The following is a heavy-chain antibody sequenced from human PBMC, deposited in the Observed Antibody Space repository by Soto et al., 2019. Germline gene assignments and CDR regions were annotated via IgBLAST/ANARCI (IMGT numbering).Heavy chain of an antibody. Sequence: EVQLLESGGGLVQPGGSLRLSCAASGFTFSSYAMSWVRQAPGKGLEWVSAISGRGGSTYHAESVKWRFTISRDNSKNTLYLQMNSLRAEDRAVYYCVKDGMDVWGQGTTVTFCS. V-gene: IGHV3-23*01. CDR3: VKDGMDV. J-gene: IGHJ6*02. CDR2: ISGRGGST. CDR1: GFTFSSYA.